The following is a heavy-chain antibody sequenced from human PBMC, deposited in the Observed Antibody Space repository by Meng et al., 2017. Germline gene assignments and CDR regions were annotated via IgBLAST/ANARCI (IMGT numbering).Heavy chain of an antibody. CDR2: INAGNGNT. CDR1: GSTFTSYA. V-gene: IGHV1-3*01. CDR3: ARNIDY. J-gene: IGHJ4*02. Sequence: QGQRRQSRAEFKKPGPSVNVSCKASGSTFTSYAMHWWRQAPGQRLEWMGWINAGNGNTKYSQKFQGRVTITRDTSASTAYMELSSLRSEDTAVYYCARNIDYWGQGTLVTVSS.